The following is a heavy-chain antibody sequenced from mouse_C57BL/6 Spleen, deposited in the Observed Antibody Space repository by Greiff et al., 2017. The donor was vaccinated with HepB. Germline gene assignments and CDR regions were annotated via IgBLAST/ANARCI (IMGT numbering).Heavy chain of an antibody. D-gene: IGHD2-4*01. Sequence: QVQLQQSGAELAKPGASVKLSCKASGYTFTSYWMHWVKQRPGQGLEWIGYINPSSGYTKYNQKLQDKATLTADKSSSTAYMQLSSLTYEDSAVYYCARSYYDYEDAMDYGGQGTSVTVAS. CDR3: ARSYYDYEDAMDY. J-gene: IGHJ4*01. V-gene: IGHV1-7*01. CDR1: GYTFTSYW. CDR2: INPSSGYT.